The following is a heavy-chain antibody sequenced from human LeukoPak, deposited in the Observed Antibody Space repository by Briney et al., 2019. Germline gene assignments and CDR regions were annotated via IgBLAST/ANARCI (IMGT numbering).Heavy chain of an antibody. CDR2: ISSRSSYI. Sequence: GGSLRLSCAASGFTFSTYTMNWVRQAPGKGLEWVSCISSRSSYIYYADSVKGRFIISRDDAKNSLYLQMNSLRAEDTAIYYCARDGDYYGSGKSDYWGQGTLVTVSS. J-gene: IGHJ4*02. CDR1: GFTFSTYT. CDR3: ARDGDYYGSGKSDY. D-gene: IGHD3-10*01. V-gene: IGHV3-21*01.